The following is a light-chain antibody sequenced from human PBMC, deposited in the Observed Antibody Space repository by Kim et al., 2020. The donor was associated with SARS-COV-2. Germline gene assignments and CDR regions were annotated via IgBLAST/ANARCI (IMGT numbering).Light chain of an antibody. CDR1: LRVYRRI. V-gene: IGKV3-20*01. CDR3: QQYGSSPPWM. J-gene: IGKJ1*01. Sequence: PAERRPLPCWASLRVYRRILAWSQKKACQAPRRLIYGATGSATGIPYRFSGSGSGTDFPLTITRREPDECGVYYCQQYGSSPPWMFGQGPKADIK. CDR2: GAT.